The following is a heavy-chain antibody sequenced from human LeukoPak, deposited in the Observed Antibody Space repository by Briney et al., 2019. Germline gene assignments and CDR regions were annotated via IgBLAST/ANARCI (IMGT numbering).Heavy chain of an antibody. CDR2: INTNTGNP. CDR1: GYTFTSYA. D-gene: IGHD6-19*01. Sequence: ASVKVSCKASGYTFTSYAMNWVRQAPGQGLEWMGWINTNTGNPTYAQGFTGRFVFSLDTSVSTAYLQISSLKAEDTAVYYCARTTVAGYYYYYGMDVWGQGTTVTVSS. CDR3: ARTTVAGYYYYYGMDV. V-gene: IGHV7-4-1*02. J-gene: IGHJ6*02.